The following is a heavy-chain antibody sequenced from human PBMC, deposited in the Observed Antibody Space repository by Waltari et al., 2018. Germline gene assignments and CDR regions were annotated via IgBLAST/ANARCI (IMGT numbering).Heavy chain of an antibody. CDR1: FTFSSYA. V-gene: IGHV3-30-3*01. J-gene: IGHJ4*02. CDR2: ISDDGSNN. CDR3: ARADLLAYCGGECLIDY. Sequence: FTFSSYAMHWVRQAPGKGLEWVAVISDDGSNNDYADSVKGRFTISRYNSKNTLYLQMNSLRAEDTAVYYCARADLLAYCGGECLIDYWGQGTLVTVSS. D-gene: IGHD2-21*01.